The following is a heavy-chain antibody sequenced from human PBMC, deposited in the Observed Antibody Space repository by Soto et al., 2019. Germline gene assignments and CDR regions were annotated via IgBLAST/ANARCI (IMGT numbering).Heavy chain of an antibody. CDR2: IHYSGST. J-gene: IGHJ4*02. D-gene: IGHD4-17*01. Sequence: ETLSLTCVVSVASISSYYWSWVRQPPGKGLEWIGYIHYSGSTKYNTTLKSRVTISIDPSKNQFSLQVTSVTTADTAVYYCARVGWTTVGYYFDYWSQGTLVTVSS. V-gene: IGHV4-59*01. CDR1: VASISSYY. CDR3: ARVGWTTVGYYFDY.